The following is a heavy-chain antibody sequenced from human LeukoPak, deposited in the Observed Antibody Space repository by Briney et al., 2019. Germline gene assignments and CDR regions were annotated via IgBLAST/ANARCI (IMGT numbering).Heavy chain of an antibody. CDR3: TRSTTVVTLFDY. CDR2: IRSKANSYAT. V-gene: IGHV3-73*01. J-gene: IGHJ4*02. D-gene: IGHD4-23*01. Sequence: GGSLRLSCAASGFTFSGSAMHWVRQASRKGLEWVGCIRSKANSYATAYAASVKGRFTISRDDSKNTAYLQMNSLKTEDTAVYYCTRSTTVVTLFDYWGQGTLVTVSS. CDR1: GFTFSGSA.